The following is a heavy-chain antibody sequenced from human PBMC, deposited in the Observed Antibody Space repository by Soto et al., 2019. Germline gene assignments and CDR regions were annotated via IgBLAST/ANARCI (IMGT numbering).Heavy chain of an antibody. CDR1: GYTFTSYY. D-gene: IGHD2-8*01. CDR2: INPSGGST. V-gene: IGHV1-46*01. J-gene: IGHJ4*02. Sequence: QVQLVQSGAEVKKPGASVKVSCKASGYTFTSYYMHWVRQAPGQGLEWMGIINPSGGSTSYAQKFQGRVTMTRDTSTSTVYMELSSLRSEDTAVYYCARAFPAIVLMVYAGYFDYWGQGTLVTVSS. CDR3: ARAFPAIVLMVYAGYFDY.